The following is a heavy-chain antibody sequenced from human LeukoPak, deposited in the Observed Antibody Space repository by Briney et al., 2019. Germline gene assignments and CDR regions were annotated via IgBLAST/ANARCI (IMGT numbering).Heavy chain of an antibody. CDR2: LYYSGGT. J-gene: IGHJ3*02. CDR3: ARHVTISGPYDASDI. V-gene: IGHV4-59*08. CDR1: GDSISSYY. D-gene: IGHD5-24*01. Sequence: SQTLSLPCTVSGDSISSYYWSWIRQPPGKGLEWIGYLYYSGGTDYNPSLKSRVTISVDTSKNQFSLKLRAVTAAGTAVYYCARHVTISGPYDASDIWGQGTMVTVSP.